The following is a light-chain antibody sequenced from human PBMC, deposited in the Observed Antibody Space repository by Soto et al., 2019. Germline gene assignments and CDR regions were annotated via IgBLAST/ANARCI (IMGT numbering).Light chain of an antibody. CDR2: GAS. CDR3: QQYDSSPRT. Sequence: DTMLTQSPGTLALSPGEGATLSCRASQSLSGRYLAWYQQKPGQAPRLLIYGASTRATGIPDGFSGSGSGTDFTLTISRLEPEGFAVYYCQQYDSSPRTFGQGTKVDI. CDR1: QSLSGRY. V-gene: IGKV3-20*01. J-gene: IGKJ1*01.